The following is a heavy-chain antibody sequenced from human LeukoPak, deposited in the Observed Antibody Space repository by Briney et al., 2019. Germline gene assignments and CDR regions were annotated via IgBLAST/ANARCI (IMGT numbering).Heavy chain of an antibody. CDR1: GYSFTSYW. Sequence: KCGEPLKISCKGSGYSFTSYWIGWVRQMPGKGLEWMGIIYPGDSDTRYSPSFQGQVTISADKSISTAYLQWSSLKASDTAMYYCATRDCSSTSCNGGWFDYWGQGTLVTVSS. V-gene: IGHV5-51*01. CDR3: ATRDCSSTSCNGGWFDY. CDR2: IYPGDSDT. D-gene: IGHD2-2*01. J-gene: IGHJ4*02.